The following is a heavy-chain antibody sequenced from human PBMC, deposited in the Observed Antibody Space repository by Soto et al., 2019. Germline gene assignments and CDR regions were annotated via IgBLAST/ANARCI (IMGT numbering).Heavy chain of an antibody. CDR2: IYWDDGK. CDR1: GFSLTRRGVA. V-gene: IGHV2-5*02. D-gene: IGHD3-3*01. J-gene: IGHJ2*01. Sequence: QITLRESGPTLVKPTETLTLTCTFSGFSLTRRGVAVGWIRQAPGQALEWLALIYWDDGKRYRYPLKNRLAIQKDASNNQVILSLTNVDPADAGRYFCAHRVESKWYFDVWGRGTLVTVSS. CDR3: AHRVESKWYFDV.